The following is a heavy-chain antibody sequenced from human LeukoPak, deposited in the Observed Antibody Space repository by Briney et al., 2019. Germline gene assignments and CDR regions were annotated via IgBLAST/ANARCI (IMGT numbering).Heavy chain of an antibody. CDR2: IYPGGST. Sequence: GGSLRLSCAASGITVSNNYIACVRQAPGKGLEWVSVIYPGGSTYYPDSVKGRFTISRDNAKNSLYLQMRGLRVDDTAVYYCVRAPPATGWLVDHWGQGTLVTVSS. D-gene: IGHD6-19*01. V-gene: IGHV3-53*01. CDR1: GITVSNNY. CDR3: VRAPPATGWLVDH. J-gene: IGHJ4*02.